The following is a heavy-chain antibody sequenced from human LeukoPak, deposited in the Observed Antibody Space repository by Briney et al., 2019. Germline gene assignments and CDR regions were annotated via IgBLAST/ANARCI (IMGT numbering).Heavy chain of an antibody. CDR3: ARGGIGTSFDY. Sequence: SETLSLTCTVSGGSISNYYWSWIRQPAGKGLEFIGRIYSSGSTNYNPSLKSRVTMSVDTSKNQFSLKLSSVTAADTAVYYCARGGIGTSFDYWGQGTLVTVSS. D-gene: IGHD2-21*01. J-gene: IGHJ4*02. CDR1: GGSISNYY. V-gene: IGHV4-4*07. CDR2: IYSSGST.